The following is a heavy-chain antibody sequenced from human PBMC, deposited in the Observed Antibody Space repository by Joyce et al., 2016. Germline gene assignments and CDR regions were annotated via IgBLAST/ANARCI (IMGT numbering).Heavy chain of an antibody. J-gene: IGHJ4*02. CDR1: GFTFSSYS. V-gene: IGHV3-21*03. D-gene: IGHD1-14*01. CDR2: ISGNSLYI. CDR3: TTYITYTGSDY. Sequence: DVQLVESGGGLVKPGGSLRLACAASGFTFSSYSMNWVRQAPGMGLEWVSTISGNSLYIYYAESVKCRFTVSRDNARKSLYLEMNSLRAEDSAVYYCTTYITYTGSDYWGQGTLVTVSS.